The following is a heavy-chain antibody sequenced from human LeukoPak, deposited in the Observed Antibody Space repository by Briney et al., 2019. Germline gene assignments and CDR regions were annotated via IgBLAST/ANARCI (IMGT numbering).Heavy chain of an antibody. J-gene: IGHJ4*02. CDR3: ARRGVLEWLLLTPTTVDY. Sequence: GGSLRLSCAASGFTFSNYGMNWVRQAPGKGLECVSSITSSNIVYYADSVRGRFTISRDNAKNSLYLQMNSLRAEDTAVYYCARRGVLEWLLLTPTTVDYWGQGTLVTVSS. D-gene: IGHD3-3*01. V-gene: IGHV3-69-1*01. CDR1: GFTFSNYG. CDR2: ITSSNIV.